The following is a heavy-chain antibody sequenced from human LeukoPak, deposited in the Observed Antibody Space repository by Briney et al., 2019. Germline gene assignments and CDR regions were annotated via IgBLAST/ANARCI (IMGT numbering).Heavy chain of an antibody. V-gene: IGHV7-4-1*02. D-gene: IGHD3-22*01. CDR3: ARDQDLRYYYDSSGYYGIDY. Sequence: ASVKVSCKASGYTFTSYAMNWVRQAPGQGLEWMGWINTNTGNPTYAQGFTGRFVFSLDTSVSTAYLQISSLKAEDTAVYYCARDQDLRYYYDSSGYYGIDYWGQGTLVTVSS. CDR1: GYTFTSYA. J-gene: IGHJ4*02. CDR2: INTNTGNP.